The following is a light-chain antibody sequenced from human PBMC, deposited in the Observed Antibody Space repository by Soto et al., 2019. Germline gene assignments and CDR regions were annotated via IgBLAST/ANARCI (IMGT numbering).Light chain of an antibody. Sequence: QSVLTQPPSASGTPGQRVTISCYGSSSNIGSNYVYWYQQLPGTAPKLLIYRNNQRPSGVPDRFSGSKSGTSASLAISGLRSEDEADYYCAAWDGSLSGYVVFGGGTKLTVL. CDR1: SSNIGSNY. CDR2: RNN. CDR3: AAWDGSLSGYVV. V-gene: IGLV1-47*01. J-gene: IGLJ2*01.